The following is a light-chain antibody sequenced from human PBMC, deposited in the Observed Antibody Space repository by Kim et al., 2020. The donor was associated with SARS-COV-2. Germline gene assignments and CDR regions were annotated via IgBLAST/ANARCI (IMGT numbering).Light chain of an antibody. V-gene: IGLV7-46*01. CDR1: TGAVTPTHY. CDR2: DTG. CDR3: LLSFSGIRV. Sequence: PGETVTLTCGSSTGAVTPTHYPYWFQQKPGEVPRTLIFDTGSRHSWTPARFSGSLSGDKAALTLAGALPEDEADYYCLLSFSGIRVFGGGTQLNVL. J-gene: IGLJ3*02.